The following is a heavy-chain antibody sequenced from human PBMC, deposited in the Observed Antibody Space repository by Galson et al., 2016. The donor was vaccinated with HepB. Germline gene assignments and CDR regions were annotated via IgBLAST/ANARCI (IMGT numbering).Heavy chain of an antibody. Sequence: SLRLSCAASGFAFSDYWMHWVRQVPGQGPVWVSRINNYGMSTDYADSVKGRFTISRDNARNTLFLQMNSLRVEDTAVYYCARGPTLRYLEWVFDSWGQGIVVSVSS. D-gene: IGHD3-3*01. CDR1: GFAFSDYW. V-gene: IGHV3-74*01. CDR2: INNYGMST. J-gene: IGHJ5*01. CDR3: ARGPTLRYLEWVFDS.